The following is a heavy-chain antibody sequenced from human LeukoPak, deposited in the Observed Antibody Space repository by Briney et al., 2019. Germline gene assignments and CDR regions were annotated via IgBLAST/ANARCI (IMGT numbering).Heavy chain of an antibody. CDR1: GGSTSSYY. CDR3: ASTGSDYYDSSGYYYGSPPRFDY. D-gene: IGHD3-22*01. CDR2: IYYSGST. Sequence: PSETLSLTCTVSGGSTSSYYWSWIRQPPGKGLEWIGYIYYSGSTNYNPSLKSRVTISVDTSKNQFSLKLSSVTAADTAVYYCASTGSDYYDSSGYYYGSPPRFDYWGQGTLVTVSS. V-gene: IGHV4-59*01. J-gene: IGHJ4*02.